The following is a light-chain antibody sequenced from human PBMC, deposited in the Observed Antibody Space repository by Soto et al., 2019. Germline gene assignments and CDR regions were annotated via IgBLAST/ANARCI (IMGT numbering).Light chain of an antibody. Sequence: EVVMTQSPATLSVSQGERATLSCRTSQSVYNNLAWYLQKPGQAPRLLICAASTRATGIPARFSGRGSGTEFTITINSLQSEDFAVYYCQQYNSLPLTFGGGTKMEIK. CDR3: QQYNSLPLT. J-gene: IGKJ4*01. V-gene: IGKV3D-15*01. CDR2: AAS. CDR1: QSVYNN.